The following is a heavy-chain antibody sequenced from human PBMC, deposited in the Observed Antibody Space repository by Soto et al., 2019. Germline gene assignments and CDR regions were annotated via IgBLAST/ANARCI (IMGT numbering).Heavy chain of an antibody. D-gene: IGHD6-19*01. CDR1: GGPISSGGYY. V-gene: IGHV4-31*03. Sequence: SETLSLTCTVSGGPISSGGYYWSWIRQHPGKGLEWIGYIYYSGSTYYNPSLKSRVTISVDTSKNQFSLKLSSVTAADTAVYYCASEAVAGTNWFDPWGQGTLVTSPQ. CDR2: IYYSGST. CDR3: ASEAVAGTNWFDP. J-gene: IGHJ5*02.